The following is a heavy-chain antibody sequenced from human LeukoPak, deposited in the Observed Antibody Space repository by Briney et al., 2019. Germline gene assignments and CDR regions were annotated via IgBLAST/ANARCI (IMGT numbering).Heavy chain of an antibody. J-gene: IGHJ4*02. D-gene: IGHD6-19*01. Sequence: GRSLRLSCAASGFTFDDYAMHWVRQAPGKGLEWVSGISWNSGSIGYADSVKDRFTISRDNAKNSLYLQMNSLRAEDTALYYCAKGNSLAAVATWDYFDYWGQGTLVTVSS. CDR2: ISWNSGSI. V-gene: IGHV3-9*01. CDR3: AKGNSLAAVATWDYFDY. CDR1: GFTFDDYA.